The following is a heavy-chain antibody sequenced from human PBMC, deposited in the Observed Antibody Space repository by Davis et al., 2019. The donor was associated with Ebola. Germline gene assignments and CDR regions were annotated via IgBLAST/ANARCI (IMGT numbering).Heavy chain of an antibody. Sequence: PSETLSLTCSVSGGSISSSSYYWGWIRQPPGKGLEWIGSIYYSGSTNYNPSLKTRVTISVDTSKNQFSLKLTSVTSADTAVYYCARAQRGGSTITFYFDSWGQGTLVTVSS. CDR2: IYYSGST. CDR1: GGSISSSSYY. CDR3: ARAQRGGSTITFYFDS. V-gene: IGHV4-39*07. J-gene: IGHJ4*02. D-gene: IGHD1-14*01.